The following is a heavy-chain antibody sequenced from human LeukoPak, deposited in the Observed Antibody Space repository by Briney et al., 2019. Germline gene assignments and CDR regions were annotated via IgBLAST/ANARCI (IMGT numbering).Heavy chain of an antibody. Sequence: GESLKISCKGSGYSFTSYWIGWVRQMPGKGLEWMGIVYPGDSDTRYSPSFQGQVTISADKSISTAYLQWSSLKASDTAMYYCARHSVDAARHFWGYMDVWGKGTTVTVSS. V-gene: IGHV5-51*01. J-gene: IGHJ6*03. D-gene: IGHD6-6*01. CDR1: GYSFTSYW. CDR2: VYPGDSDT. CDR3: ARHSVDAARHFWGYMDV.